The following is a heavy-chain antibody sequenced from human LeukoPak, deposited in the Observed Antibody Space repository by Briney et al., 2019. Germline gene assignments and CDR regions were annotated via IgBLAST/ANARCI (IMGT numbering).Heavy chain of an antibody. CDR1: GGSTSSYY. Sequence: SETLSLTCTVSGGSTSSYYWSWIRQPPGKGLEWIGYIYYSGSTNYNPSLKSRVTISVDTSKNQFSLKLSSVTAADTAVYYCARSPYVLRYFDWGQGTLVTVSS. D-gene: IGHD3-9*01. J-gene: IGHJ4*02. V-gene: IGHV4-59*01. CDR3: ARSPYVLRYFD. CDR2: IYYSGST.